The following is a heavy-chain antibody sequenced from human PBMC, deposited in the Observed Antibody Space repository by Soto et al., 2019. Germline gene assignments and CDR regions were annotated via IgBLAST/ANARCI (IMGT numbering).Heavy chain of an antibody. CDR3: AREGTGDYYYYGMDV. D-gene: IGHD1-26*01. V-gene: IGHV4-61*01. J-gene: IGHJ6*02. CDR2: IYYSGST. CDR1: GGSVSSGSYY. Sequence: SETLSLTCTVSGGSVSSGSYYWSWIRQPPGKGLEWIGYIYYSGSTNYNPSLKSRVTISVDTSKNQFSLKLSSVTAADTAVYYCAREGTGDYYYYGMDVWGQGTTVTVSS.